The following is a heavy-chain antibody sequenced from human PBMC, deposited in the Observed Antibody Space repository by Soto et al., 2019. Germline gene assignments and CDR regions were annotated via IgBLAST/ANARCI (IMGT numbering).Heavy chain of an antibody. J-gene: IGHJ6*02. CDR3: ERDHRDVYGDYYYGMDV. V-gene: IGHV3-30-3*01. CDR1: GFTFSSYA. Sequence: PGRSLRLSCAASGFTFSSYAMHWVRQSPGKGLEWVAVISYDGSNKYYADSVKGRFTISRDNSKNTLYLQMNSLRAEDTAVYYCERDHRDVYGDYYYGMDVWGQGTTVTVSS. CDR2: ISYDGSNK. D-gene: IGHD4-17*01.